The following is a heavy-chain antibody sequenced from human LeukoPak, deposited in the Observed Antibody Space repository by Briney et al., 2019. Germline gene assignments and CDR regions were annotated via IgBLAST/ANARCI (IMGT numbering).Heavy chain of an antibody. CDR3: ARGLLDSSSPRPFDY. CDR1: GYTFTSYY. Sequence: ASVKVSCKASGYTFTSYYMHWVRQAPGQGLEWMGGIIPILGTANYAQKFQGRVTITADGSTSTAYMELNSLRSEDTAMYYCARGLLDSSSPRPFDYWGQGTLVTVSS. CDR2: IIPILGTA. J-gene: IGHJ4*02. D-gene: IGHD6-6*01. V-gene: IGHV1-69*13.